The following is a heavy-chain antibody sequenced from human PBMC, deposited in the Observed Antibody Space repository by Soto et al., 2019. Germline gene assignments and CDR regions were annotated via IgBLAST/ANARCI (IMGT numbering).Heavy chain of an antibody. CDR1: GYTFTSYG. Sequence: ASVKVSCKASGYTFTSYGISWVRQAPGQGLEWMGWISAYNGNTNYAQKLQGRVTMTTDTSTSTAYMELRSLRSDDTAVYYCARDGPYYDSSGYWSGALDIRGQGTMVTVSS. D-gene: IGHD3-22*01. V-gene: IGHV1-18*01. J-gene: IGHJ3*02. CDR2: ISAYNGNT. CDR3: ARDGPYYDSSGYWSGALDI.